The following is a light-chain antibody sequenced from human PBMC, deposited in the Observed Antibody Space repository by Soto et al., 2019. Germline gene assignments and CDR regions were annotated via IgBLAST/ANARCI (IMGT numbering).Light chain of an antibody. CDR3: QQSYRTPT. CDR2: AAS. CDR1: QTINNY. J-gene: IGKJ5*01. Sequence: DIQMAQSPSSLSASVGDSVTITCRTSQTINNYLNWYQQKPGKAPKVLIYAASSLQNGVPSRFSGSGSGTDYTLTISSLQPEDFATYYCQQSYRTPTLGQGTRLEIK. V-gene: IGKV1-39*01.